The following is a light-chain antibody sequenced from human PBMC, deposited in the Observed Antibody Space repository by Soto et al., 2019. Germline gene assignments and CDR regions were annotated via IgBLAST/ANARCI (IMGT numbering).Light chain of an antibody. CDR3: SSYPSSSTLV. V-gene: IGLV2-14*01. CDR1: SSDVGGYNY. CDR2: EAS. Sequence: SALIQPPSVSGSAGQSTTISCTGSSSDVGGYNYVSWYQLHPGKAPQLMIYEASNPPSGTSNRFSGSTSGHTAPLPLTGLRAEDEPDYYCSSYPSSSTLVFGGGTKVTVL. J-gene: IGLJ2*01.